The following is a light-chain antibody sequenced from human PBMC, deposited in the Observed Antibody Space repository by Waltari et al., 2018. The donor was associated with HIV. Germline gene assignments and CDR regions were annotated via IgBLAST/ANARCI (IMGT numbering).Light chain of an antibody. CDR1: SSDVGSYTL. Sequence: QSALTQPASVSGSPGQSITISCTGTSSDVGSYTLVSWYQQHPGKAPKLMIYEVTKRPSGVSNRFSGSKSGNTASLTISGLQAEDEADYYCCSYAGSNTYVVFGGGTKLTVL. CDR2: EVT. J-gene: IGLJ2*01. CDR3: CSYAGSNTYVV. V-gene: IGLV2-23*02.